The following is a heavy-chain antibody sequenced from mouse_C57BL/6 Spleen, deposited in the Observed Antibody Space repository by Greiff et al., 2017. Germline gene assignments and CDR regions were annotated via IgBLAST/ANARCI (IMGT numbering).Heavy chain of an antibody. CDR3: ARKGKDDYGYYFDY. Sequence: VKLMESGPGLVALSQSLSITCTVSGFSLTSYAISWVRQPPGKGLEWLGVIWTGGGTNYNSALKSRLSTSKDKSKSQVFLRMNSLQPDDTARYYCARKGKDDYGYYFDYWGQGTTLTVSS. V-gene: IGHV2-9-1*01. D-gene: IGHD2-4*01. CDR2: IWTGGGT. CDR1: GFSLTSYA. J-gene: IGHJ2*01.